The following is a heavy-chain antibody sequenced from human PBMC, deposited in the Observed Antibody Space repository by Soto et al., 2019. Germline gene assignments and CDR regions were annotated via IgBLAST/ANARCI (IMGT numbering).Heavy chain of an antibody. CDR3: ARGPVEWELQNQFDY. V-gene: IGHV1-2*02. D-gene: IGHD1-26*01. Sequence: QVQLVQSGAEVKKPGASVKVSCKASGYTFTGYYMHWVRQAPGQGLEWMGWINPNSGGTNYAQKLQGRVTMTRDTSISTAYMELSRLRSADTAVYYCARGPVEWELQNQFDYWSQGTLFTVSS. CDR1: GYTFTGYY. CDR2: INPNSGGT. J-gene: IGHJ4*02.